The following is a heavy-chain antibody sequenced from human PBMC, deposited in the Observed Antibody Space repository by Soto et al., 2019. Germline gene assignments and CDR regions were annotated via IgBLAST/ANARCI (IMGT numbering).Heavy chain of an antibody. D-gene: IGHD4-4*01. Sequence: SGPTLVNPTQTLTLTCTFSGFSIRTSGMYVSWIRQPPGKALEWLAFINWNDDKYYNTSLKTRLRISKDASKSQVVLTMTNVAPVDTATYYCARRAMRLHDAFDIWGQGTMVTVSS. CDR2: INWNDDK. CDR3: ARRAMRLHDAFDI. V-gene: IGHV2-70*01. CDR1: GFSIRTSGMY. J-gene: IGHJ3*02.